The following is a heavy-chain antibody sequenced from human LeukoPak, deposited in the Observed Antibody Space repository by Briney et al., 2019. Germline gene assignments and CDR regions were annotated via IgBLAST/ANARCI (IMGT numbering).Heavy chain of an antibody. CDR2: ISGSGGST. CDR3: AKGVKIFGVVITLDY. CDR1: GFTFSSYA. Sequence: GGSLRLSCAASGFTFSSYAMSWVRQAPGKGLEWVSAISGSGGSTYYADSVKGRFTVSRDNSKNTLYLQMNSLRAEDTAVYYCAKGVKIFGVVITLDYWGQGTLVTVSS. D-gene: IGHD3-3*01. J-gene: IGHJ4*02. V-gene: IGHV3-23*01.